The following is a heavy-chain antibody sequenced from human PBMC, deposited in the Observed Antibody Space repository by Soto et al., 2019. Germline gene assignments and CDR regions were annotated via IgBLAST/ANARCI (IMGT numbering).Heavy chain of an antibody. V-gene: IGHV2-5*01. J-gene: IGHJ6*02. CDR1: AFSLSTGGVG. CDR2: IYWYDDK. Sequence: QITLKESGPPLVQPTQTLTLTCTFSAFSLSTGGVGVGWIRQPPGKALEWLALIYWYDDKRYSPSLRSRLTITKDTSKNQVVLTMTNMDPVDTATYYCIQSRCGGDCLQSYASYYYYGMDVWGQGTTVTVSS. CDR3: IQSRCGGDCLQSYASYYYYGMDV. D-gene: IGHD2-21*02.